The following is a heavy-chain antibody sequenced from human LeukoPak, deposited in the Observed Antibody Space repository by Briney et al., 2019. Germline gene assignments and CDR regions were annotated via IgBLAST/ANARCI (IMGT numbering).Heavy chain of an antibody. CDR1: GGTFSSYA. J-gene: IGHJ6*03. V-gene: IGHV1-69*06. Sequence: SVKVSCKASGGTFSSYAISWVRQAPGQGLEWMGGIIPIFGTANYAQKFQGRVTITADKSTSTAYMELSSLRSEDTAVYFCARGVGGLGNMDVWGKGTTVIISS. D-gene: IGHD3-16*01. CDR2: IIPIFGTA. CDR3: ARGVGGLGNMDV.